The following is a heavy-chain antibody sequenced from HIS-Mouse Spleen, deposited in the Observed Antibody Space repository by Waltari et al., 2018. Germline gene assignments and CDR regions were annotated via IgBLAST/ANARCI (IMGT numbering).Heavy chain of an antibody. J-gene: IGHJ2*01. D-gene: IGHD6-13*01. V-gene: IGHV4-39*07. CDR3: AREIPYSSSWYDWYFDL. Sequence: QLQLQESGPGLVKPSETLSLTCTVSGCSISSSSYHWGWLRQPPGKGLEWIGSIYYSGSTYYNPSLKSRVTISVDTSKNQFSLKLSSVTAADTAVYYCAREIPYSSSWYDWYFDLWGRGTLVTVSS. CDR1: GCSISSSSYH. CDR2: IYYSGST.